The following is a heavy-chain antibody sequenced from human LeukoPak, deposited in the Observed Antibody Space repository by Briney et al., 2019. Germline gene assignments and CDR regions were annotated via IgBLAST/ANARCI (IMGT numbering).Heavy chain of an antibody. CDR3: ARSTVTTYLDYFDY. V-gene: IGHV4-4*07. Sequence: SETLSLTCTVSGDSLSSNYWSWLRQPAGKGLEGIGRIFTSGTTNYNPSLKSRVTMSLHTSKNQFSLKLSSVTAADTAFYYCARSTVTTYLDYFDYWGQGTLVTVSS. J-gene: IGHJ4*02. D-gene: IGHD4-17*01. CDR2: IFTSGTT. CDR1: GDSLSSNY.